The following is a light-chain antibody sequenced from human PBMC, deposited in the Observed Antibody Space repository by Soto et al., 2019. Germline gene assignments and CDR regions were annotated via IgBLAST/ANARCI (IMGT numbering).Light chain of an antibody. CDR2: GAS. Sequence: EIVLTQSPGTLSLSPRERATLSCRASHTISSSYLAWYQQKPGQAPRLLIYGASSRATGIPDRFSGSGSGTDFTLTISRLEPEDFAVYYCQQYGSPPWTFGQGTKVDIK. CDR3: QQYGSPPWT. J-gene: IGKJ1*01. CDR1: HTISSSY. V-gene: IGKV3-20*01.